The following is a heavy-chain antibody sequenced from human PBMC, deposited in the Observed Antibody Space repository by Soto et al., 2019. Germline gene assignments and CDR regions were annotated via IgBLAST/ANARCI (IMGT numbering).Heavy chain of an antibody. CDR2: ISGSGGST. CDR3: AKARWYHEDYFDY. Sequence: GGSLRLSCAASGFTFSSYAMSWVRQAPGKGLEWVSAISGSGGSTYYADSVRGRFTISRDNSKNTLYLQMNSLRAEDTAVYYCAKARWYHEDYFDYWGQGTLVTVSS. V-gene: IGHV3-23*01. CDR1: GFTFSSYA. D-gene: IGHD2-15*01. J-gene: IGHJ4*02.